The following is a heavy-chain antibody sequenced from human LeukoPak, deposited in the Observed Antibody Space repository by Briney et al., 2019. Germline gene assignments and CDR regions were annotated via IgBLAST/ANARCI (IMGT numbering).Heavy chain of an antibody. CDR1: GGSISSSSYY. D-gene: IGHD4-23*01. J-gene: IGHJ4*02. CDR3: ARHRGRNSGWYFVY. CDR2: VYYGGST. V-gene: IGHV4-39*01. Sequence: SETLSLTCTVSGGSISSSSYYWGWIRQPPGEGMEWIGSVYYGGSTYYNPSLKSRVTISVATSKNHFSLKLSSFTATATPFYSCARHRGRNSGWYFVYWGQGTLVTVSS.